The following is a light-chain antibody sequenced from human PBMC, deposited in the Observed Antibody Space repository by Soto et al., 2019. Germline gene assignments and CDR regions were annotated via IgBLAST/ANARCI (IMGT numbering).Light chain of an antibody. CDR2: FDS. V-gene: IGLV3-21*04. CDR3: QVWDSSSDHLV. J-gene: IGLJ2*01. CDR1: NIGSKS. Sequence: SYELTQPPSVSVAPGKTARLTCGGNNIGSKSVHWYQQKPGQTPILVIYFDSDRPSGIPERFSGSNSGNTATLTISRVEAGDEADYYCQVWDSSSDHLVFGGRTKLTVL.